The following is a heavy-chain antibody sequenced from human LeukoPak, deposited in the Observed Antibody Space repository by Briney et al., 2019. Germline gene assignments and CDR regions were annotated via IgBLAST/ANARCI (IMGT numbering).Heavy chain of an antibody. D-gene: IGHD7-27*01. J-gene: IGHJ3*02. CDR3: AGDTAMVTGGAFDI. CDR1: GFTFSTVS. Sequence: SGGSLRLSCVASGFTFSTVSMNWVRLAPGRGLEWISYISTSTSTMYYTDSVKGRFTISRDNAKNSLYLQMNSLRAEDTAVYYCAGDTAMVTGGAFDIWGQGTMVTVSS. CDR2: ISTSTSTM. V-gene: IGHV3-48*01.